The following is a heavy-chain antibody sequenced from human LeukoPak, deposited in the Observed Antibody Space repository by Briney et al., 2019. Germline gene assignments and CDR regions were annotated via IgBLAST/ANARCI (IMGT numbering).Heavy chain of an antibody. J-gene: IGHJ4*02. D-gene: IGHD4-17*01. V-gene: IGHV3-73*01. Sequence: GGSLRLSCAASGFTFSGSAMRWVRQASGKGLEWVGRIRSKANSYATAYAASVKGRFTISRDDSKNTAYLQMNSLKTEDTAVYYCTGPGYGIDYWGQGTLVTVSS. CDR2: IRSKANSYAT. CDR3: TGPGYGIDY. CDR1: GFTFSGSA.